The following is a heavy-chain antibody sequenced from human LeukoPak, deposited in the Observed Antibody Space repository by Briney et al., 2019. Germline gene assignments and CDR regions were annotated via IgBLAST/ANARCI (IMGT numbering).Heavy chain of an antibody. CDR1: GYTFTSYA. V-gene: IGHV1-69*04. D-gene: IGHD6-6*01. CDR2: IIPILGIA. Sequence: SVKVSCKASGYTFTSYAISWVRQAPGQGLEWMGRIIPILGIANYAQKFQGRVTMTRDTSTSTVYMELSSLRSEDTAVYYCARDLSGAARRAGGYYYYYYMDVWGKGTTVTVSS. CDR3: ARDLSGAARRAGGYYYYYYMDV. J-gene: IGHJ6*03.